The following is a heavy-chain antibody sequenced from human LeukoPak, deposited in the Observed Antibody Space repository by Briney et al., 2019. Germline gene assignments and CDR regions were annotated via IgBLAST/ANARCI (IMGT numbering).Heavy chain of an antibody. CDR3: ARARSFWSGHTDAFDI. D-gene: IGHD3-3*01. J-gene: IGHJ3*02. V-gene: IGHV1-69*13. Sequence: ASVKVSCKASGGTFSSYAISWVRQAPGQGLEWMGGIIPIFGTANYAQKFQGRVTITADESTSTAYMELSSLRSEDTAVYYCARARSFWSGHTDAFDIWGQGTMVTVSS. CDR1: GGTFSSYA. CDR2: IIPIFGTA.